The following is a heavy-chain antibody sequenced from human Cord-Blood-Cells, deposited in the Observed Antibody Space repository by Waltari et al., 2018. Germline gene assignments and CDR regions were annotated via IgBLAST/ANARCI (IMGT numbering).Heavy chain of an antibody. J-gene: IGHJ3*02. D-gene: IGHD2-2*01. V-gene: IGHV4-34*01. CDR3: ASNAVVVPAAIPAAFDI. CDR1: GGSFSGYY. Sequence: QVQLQQWGAGLLKPSETLSLTCAVYGGSFSGYYWSWLRQPPGKGLEWIGEINHSGSTNYNPSLKSRVTISVDTSKNQFSLKLSSVTAADTAVYYCASNAVVVPAAIPAAFDIWGQGTMVTVSS. CDR2: INHSGST.